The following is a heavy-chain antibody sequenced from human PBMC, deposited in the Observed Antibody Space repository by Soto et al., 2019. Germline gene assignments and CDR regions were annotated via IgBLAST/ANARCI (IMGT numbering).Heavy chain of an antibody. V-gene: IGHV1-8*01. Sequence: QVQLVQSGAEVKKPGASVKVSCKASGYTFTSYDINWVRQATGQGLEWMGWMNPNSGNTGYAQKFQGSVTMTRNTSITTAYMELSSLRSEDTAVYYCARVGGRYYYGSGSYRDWGQGTLVTVSS. J-gene: IGHJ4*02. CDR1: GYTFTSYD. CDR3: ARVGGRYYYGSGSYRD. CDR2: MNPNSGNT. D-gene: IGHD3-10*01.